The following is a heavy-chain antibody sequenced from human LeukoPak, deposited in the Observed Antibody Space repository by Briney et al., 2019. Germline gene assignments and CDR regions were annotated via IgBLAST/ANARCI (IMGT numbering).Heavy chain of an antibody. D-gene: IGHD1-14*01. V-gene: IGHV1-8*03. J-gene: IGHJ4*02. Sequence: ASVKVSCKASGYTFTSYDINWVRQATGQGLEWMGWMNPNSGNTGYAQKFQGRVTITRNTSISTAYMELSSLRSEDTAVYYCARGVRGRRRSTLWYYFDYWGQGTLVTVSS. CDR3: ARGVRGRRRSTLWYYFDY. CDR1: GYTFTSYD. CDR2: MNPNSGNT.